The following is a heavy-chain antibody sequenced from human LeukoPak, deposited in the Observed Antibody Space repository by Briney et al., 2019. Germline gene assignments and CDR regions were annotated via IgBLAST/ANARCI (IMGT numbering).Heavy chain of an antibody. Sequence: PGGSLRLSCAASGFTFDDYAMHWVRQAPGKGLEWVSGISWNSGSIGYADSVKGRFTISRDNAKNSLYLQMNSLRAEDTALYYCAKDLSSSRGLGAFDIWGQGTMVTVSS. CDR3: AKDLSSSRGLGAFDI. CDR1: GFTFDDYA. V-gene: IGHV3-9*01. CDR2: ISWNSGSI. J-gene: IGHJ3*02. D-gene: IGHD3-10*01.